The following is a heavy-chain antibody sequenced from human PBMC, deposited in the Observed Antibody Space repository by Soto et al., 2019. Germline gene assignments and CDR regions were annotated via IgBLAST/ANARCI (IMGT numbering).Heavy chain of an antibody. Sequence: QVQLVESGGGVVQPGRSLRLSCAAPGFTFSSYGMHWVRQAPGKGLEWVAVISYDGSNKYYADSVKGRFTISRDNSKNTLYLQMNSLKAEDTAVYYCAKDRADYDILTGYYTLDYWGQGTLVTVYS. D-gene: IGHD3-9*01. CDR3: AKDRADYDILTGYYTLDY. V-gene: IGHV3-30*18. CDR1: GFTFSSYG. CDR2: ISYDGSNK. J-gene: IGHJ4*02.